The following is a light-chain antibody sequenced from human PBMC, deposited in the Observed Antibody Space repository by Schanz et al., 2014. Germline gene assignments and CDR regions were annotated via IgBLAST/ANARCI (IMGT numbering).Light chain of an antibody. V-gene: IGLV2-8*01. CDR3: SSYAGSNKEV. Sequence: SVLTQPPSASGSPGQSVTISCTGTSSDVGDYNYVSWYQQHPGKAPKLMIYEVSKRPSGVPDRFSGSKSGNTASLTVSGLQAEDEDDYYCSSYAGSNKEVFGGGTKLTVL. J-gene: IGLJ3*02. CDR1: SSDVGDYNY. CDR2: EVS.